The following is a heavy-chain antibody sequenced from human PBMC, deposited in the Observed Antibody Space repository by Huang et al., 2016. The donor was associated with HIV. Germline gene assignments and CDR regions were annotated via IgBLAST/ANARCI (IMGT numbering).Heavy chain of an antibody. D-gene: IGHD3-16*01. CDR3: ARGGGATAGGLES. V-gene: IGHV3-30*14. CDR1: GFAFRHCA. Sequence: QVQVVESGGGVVQPGRSLRLSCAASGFAFRHCAMHWVRQAGGKGGEVGAGISYDERDKYYAASGKGRFTVARDNSRNTLSLQMDNLRVDDTGLYYCARGGGATAGGLESWGPGTLVTVSS. CDR2: ISYDERDK. J-gene: IGHJ5*01.